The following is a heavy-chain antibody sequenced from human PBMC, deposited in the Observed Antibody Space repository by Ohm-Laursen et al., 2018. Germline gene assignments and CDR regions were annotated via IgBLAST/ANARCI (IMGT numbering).Heavy chain of an antibody. CDR1: GYTFTGYY. V-gene: IGHV1-2*02. CDR3: ARDHEDYYDSSGYYSNHY. D-gene: IGHD3-22*01. J-gene: IGHJ4*02. Sequence: GSSVKVSCKASGYTFTGYYMHWVRQAPGQGLEWMGWINPNSGGTNYAQKFQGRVTMTRDTSISTAYMELSRLRSDDTAVYYCARDHEDYYDSSGYYSNHYWGQGTLVTVSS. CDR2: INPNSGGT.